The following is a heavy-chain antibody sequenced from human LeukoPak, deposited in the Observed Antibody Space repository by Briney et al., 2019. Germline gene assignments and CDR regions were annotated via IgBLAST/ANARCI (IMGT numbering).Heavy chain of an antibody. CDR2: IYYSGST. J-gene: IGHJ3*02. D-gene: IGHD1-26*01. Sequence: PSETLSLTCTVSGGSISSYYWSWIRQPPGKGLEWIGYIYYSGSTNYNPSLKSRVTISVDTSKNQFSLKLSSVTAADTAVYYCARHLALSYGFGAFDIWGQGAMVTVSS. V-gene: IGHV4-59*08. CDR1: GGSISSYY. CDR3: ARHLALSYGFGAFDI.